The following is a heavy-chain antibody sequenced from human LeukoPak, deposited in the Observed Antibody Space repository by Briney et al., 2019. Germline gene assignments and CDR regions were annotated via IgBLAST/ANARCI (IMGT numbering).Heavy chain of an antibody. CDR1: GFTFSSYA. Sequence: GGSLRLSCAASGFTFSSYAMSWVRQAPGKGLEWFSAISGSGGSTYYADSVKGRFTISRDNSTNTLYLQMNSLRAEDTAVYYCAKDYDSSGYPVAFDYWGQGTLVTVSS. J-gene: IGHJ4*02. V-gene: IGHV3-23*01. CDR3: AKDYDSSGYPVAFDY. CDR2: ISGSGGST. D-gene: IGHD3-22*01.